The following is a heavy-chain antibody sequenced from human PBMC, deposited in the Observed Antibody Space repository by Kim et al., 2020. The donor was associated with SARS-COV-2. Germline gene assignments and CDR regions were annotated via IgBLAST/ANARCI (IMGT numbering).Heavy chain of an antibody. CDR1: GFTFSNYG. CDR2: ISYDGSNK. Sequence: GGSLRLSCAASGFTFSNYGMHWVRQAPGNGLEWVAVISYDGSNKYYADSMKGRFTVSRDNSKNTLYLQMISLRADDTAVYYCAKGQGSSWQHFIDYWGQGTLVTVSS. CDR3: AKGQGSSWQHFIDY. V-gene: IGHV3-30*18. J-gene: IGHJ4*02. D-gene: IGHD6-13*01.